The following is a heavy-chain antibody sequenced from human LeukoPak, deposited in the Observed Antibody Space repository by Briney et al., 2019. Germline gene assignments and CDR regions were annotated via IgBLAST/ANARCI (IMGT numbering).Heavy chain of an antibody. D-gene: IGHD6-13*01. CDR3: ARDAGSSWHN. Sequence: GASVKVSCKASGYSFSLYYLHWVRQAPGQGPEWMGMINPGDGSTTYRQKFKGRVTLTRDMSTSTIYMELSGLKSEDTAVYYCARDAGSSWHNWGQGTLVTVSS. CDR1: GYSFSLYY. J-gene: IGHJ4*02. CDR2: INPGDGST. V-gene: IGHV1-46*01.